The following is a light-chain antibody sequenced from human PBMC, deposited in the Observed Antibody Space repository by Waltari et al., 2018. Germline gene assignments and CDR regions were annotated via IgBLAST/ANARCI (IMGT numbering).Light chain of an antibody. CDR3: QQYNEWPPYT. CDR2: GAS. V-gene: IGKV3-15*01. Sequence: EIVMTQSPATLSVSPGERASLSCRASQSVSSDLAWNQQKPGQAPRLLSDGASTRATGIPDRFSGSGSVTEFTLTISSLQSEDSAIYYCQQYNEWPPYTFGQGTKLEI. J-gene: IGKJ2*01. CDR1: QSVSSD.